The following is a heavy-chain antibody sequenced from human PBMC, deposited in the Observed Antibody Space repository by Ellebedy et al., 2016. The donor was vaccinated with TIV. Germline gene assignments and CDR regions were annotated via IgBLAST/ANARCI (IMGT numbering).Heavy chain of an antibody. J-gene: IGHJ4*02. V-gene: IGHV3-9*01. Sequence: GGSLRLXXAASGFTFSSYAMSWVRQAPGKGLEWVSGISWNSGSIGYADSVKGRFTISRDNAKNSLYLQMNSLRAEDTALYYCANGAVAGTGFDYWGQGTLVTVSS. CDR3: ANGAVAGTGFDY. D-gene: IGHD6-19*01. CDR2: ISWNSGSI. CDR1: GFTFSSYA.